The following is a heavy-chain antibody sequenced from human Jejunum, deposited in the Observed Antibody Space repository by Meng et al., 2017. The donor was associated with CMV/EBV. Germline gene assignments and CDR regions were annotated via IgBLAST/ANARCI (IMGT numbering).Heavy chain of an antibody. Sequence: QVQLSASGPGLWKPSATLSLTCTVSGAAISTYYWTWIRQPAGKGLEWIGHIYTGGATNYNPSLKSRVTMSVDTSKTQFFLRLNSVTAADTAVYFCARASGFRGAKFDYWGQGLLVTVSS. CDR1: GAAISTYY. CDR3: ARASGFRGAKFDY. D-gene: IGHD3-10*01. J-gene: IGHJ4*02. V-gene: IGHV4-4*07. CDR2: IYTGGAT.